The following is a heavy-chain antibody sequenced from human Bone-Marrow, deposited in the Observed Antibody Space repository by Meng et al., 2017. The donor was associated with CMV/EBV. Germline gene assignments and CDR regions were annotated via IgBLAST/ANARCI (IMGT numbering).Heavy chain of an antibody. D-gene: IGHD4/OR15-4a*01. CDR2: ISGSGGTA. V-gene: IGHV3-23*01. CDR1: AFTFSSYA. CDR3: AKSLTYFHYHGMDV. J-gene: IGHJ6*02. Sequence: GGSLRLSCAASAFTFSSYAMSWVRQAPGKGLEWVSSISGSGGTAYYADSVKGRFTSSRDNSKNTLYLQMDSLRAEDTAVYYCAKSLTYFHYHGMDVWGQGTTVTVSS.